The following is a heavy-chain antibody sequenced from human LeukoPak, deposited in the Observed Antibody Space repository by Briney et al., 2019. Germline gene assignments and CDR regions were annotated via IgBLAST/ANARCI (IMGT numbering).Heavy chain of an antibody. D-gene: IGHD1-26*01. CDR1: GYTFTNYD. CDR2: MNPNSGDT. Sequence: GASVKVSCKASGYTFTNYDINRVRQATGQGLEWMGWMNPNSGDTGYAQKFQGRVTMTRDTSISTAYMELTALTSADTAIFYCARTGMGGNVWIDSWGQGTLVIVSS. CDR3: ARTGMGGNVWIDS. J-gene: IGHJ5*01. V-gene: IGHV1-8*01.